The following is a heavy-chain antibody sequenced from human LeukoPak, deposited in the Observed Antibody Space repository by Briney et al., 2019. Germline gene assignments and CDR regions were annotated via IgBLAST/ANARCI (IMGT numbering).Heavy chain of an antibody. J-gene: IGHJ4*02. CDR3: ARMEWGIVGATSPDY. D-gene: IGHD1-26*01. CDR2: ISSNDEK. Sequence: ETLSLTCTVSGGSIRSYYWSWIRQPPGKALEWLAHISSNDEKSYSTSLMSRLIISKDSSKSQVVLSITNMDPVDTATYYCARMEWGIVGATSPDYWGQGTLVTVSS. V-gene: IGHV2-26*01. CDR1: GGSIRSYYW.